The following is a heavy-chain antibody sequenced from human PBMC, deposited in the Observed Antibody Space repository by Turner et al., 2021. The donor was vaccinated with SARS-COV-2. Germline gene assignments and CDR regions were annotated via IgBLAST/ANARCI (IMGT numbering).Heavy chain of an antibody. J-gene: IGHJ4*02. D-gene: IGHD2-15*01. CDR2: IHPSGTT. CDR1: GGSFSGYY. V-gene: IGHV4-34*02. CDR3: AKGDDSRKSGLL. Sequence: QVQLQQWGAGLLKPSEPLSLTCAVYGGSFSGYYWTWLRQPPEKGLEWIGEIHPSGTTYHNPSLKGRVTMSVDTSKNQFYLKVSSVTAADTAVYYCAKGDDSRKSGLLWGQGTLVTVSS.